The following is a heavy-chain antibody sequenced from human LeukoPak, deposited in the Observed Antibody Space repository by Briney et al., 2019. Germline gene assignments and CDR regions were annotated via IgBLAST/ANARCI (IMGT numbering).Heavy chain of an antibody. Sequence: DPSETLSLTCTVSGGSISSYYWSWIRQPAGKGLEWIGRIYTSGSTNYNPSLKSRVTISIDTSKNQFSLRLSSVTAADTAVYYCAREAYYYDNSGYWDAFDIWGQGTMVTVSS. CDR1: GGSISSYY. V-gene: IGHV4-4*07. CDR2: IYTSGST. CDR3: AREAYYYDNSGYWDAFDI. D-gene: IGHD3-22*01. J-gene: IGHJ3*02.